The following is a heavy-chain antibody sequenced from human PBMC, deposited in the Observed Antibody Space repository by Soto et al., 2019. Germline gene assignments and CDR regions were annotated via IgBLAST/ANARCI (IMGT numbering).Heavy chain of an antibody. V-gene: IGHV1-8*01. Sequence: QVQLVQSGAEVKKPGASVTVSCKASGYTFTSYDINWVRQATGQGLEWMGWMNPNSGNTGYAQKFQGRATMTMNTYISTAYMELSSLRSEDTAVYYCARLDRITIFGVVINYYYYMDVWGKGTTVTVSS. D-gene: IGHD3-3*01. CDR3: ARLDRITIFGVVINYYYYMDV. J-gene: IGHJ6*03. CDR2: MNPNSGNT. CDR1: GYTFTSYD.